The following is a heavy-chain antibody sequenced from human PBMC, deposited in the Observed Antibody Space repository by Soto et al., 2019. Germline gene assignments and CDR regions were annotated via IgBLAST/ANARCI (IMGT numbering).Heavy chain of an antibody. CDR2: INHSGST. V-gene: IGHV4-34*01. CDR3: ARKVAYAWDY. Sequence: SETLSLTCAVYGGSFSGYCWSWIRQSPGKGLEWIGEINHSGSTNDNPSLKSRVTISVDTSKNHFSLKLRSVTAADTAVYYCARKVAYAWDYWGQGTLVTVSS. D-gene: IGHD2-8*02. CDR1: GGSFSGYC. J-gene: IGHJ4*02.